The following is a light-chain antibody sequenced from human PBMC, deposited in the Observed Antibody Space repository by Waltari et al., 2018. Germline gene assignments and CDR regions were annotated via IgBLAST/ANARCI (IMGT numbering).Light chain of an antibody. CDR3: SSWTDSDSLKLL. CDR1: SSDVGGSNY. Sequence: QSALTRPASVSGSPGQSITISCTGTSSDVGGSNYVSWYQQHPGKVPQLMIYDVTNRPSGVSNRFSGSKSGNTASLTISGLQAEDEADYYCSSWTDSDSLKLLFGGGTKLTVL. CDR2: DVT. V-gene: IGLV2-14*03. J-gene: IGLJ2*01.